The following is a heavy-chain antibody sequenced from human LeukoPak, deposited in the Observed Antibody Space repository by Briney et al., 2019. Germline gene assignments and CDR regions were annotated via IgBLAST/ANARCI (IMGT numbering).Heavy chain of an antibody. Sequence: GGSLRLSCAASGFTFDGYAMHWVRQAPGKGLEWVSLISGDGGSTYYADSVKGRFTISTDNSKNSLYLQMNSLRTEDTALYYCAKDSDLRYFDWLLGGYFDYWGQGTLVTVSS. V-gene: IGHV3-43*02. CDR1: GFTFDGYA. CDR2: ISGDGGST. CDR3: AKDSDLRYFDWLLGGYFDY. D-gene: IGHD3-9*01. J-gene: IGHJ4*02.